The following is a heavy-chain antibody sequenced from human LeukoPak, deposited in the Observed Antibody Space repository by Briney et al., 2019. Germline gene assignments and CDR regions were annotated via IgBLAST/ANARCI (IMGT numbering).Heavy chain of an antibody. CDR2: ISGSGGST. V-gene: IGHV3-23*01. CDR3: AKKEIVVVAADNNYYGMDV. J-gene: IGHJ6*02. Sequence: GGSLRLSCKASGFTVSSAYMSWVRQAPGKGLEWVSAISGSGGSTYYADSVKGRFTISRDNSKNTLYLQMNSLRAEDTAVYYCAKKEIVVVAADNNYYGMDVWGQGTTVTVSS. D-gene: IGHD2-15*01. CDR1: GFTVSSAY.